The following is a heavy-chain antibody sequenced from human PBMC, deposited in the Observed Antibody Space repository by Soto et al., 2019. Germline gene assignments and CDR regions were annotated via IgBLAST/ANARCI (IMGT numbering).Heavy chain of an antibody. J-gene: IGHJ6*02. CDR3: ATPSNSGWYFQPKSYYYYGMDV. D-gene: IGHD6-19*01. Sequence: QVQLVQSGAEVKKPGASVKVSCKASGYTFTGYYMHWVRQAPGQGLEWMGWINPNSGGTNYAQKFQGRVTMTRDTSISTAYMELSRLRSDDTAVYYCATPSNSGWYFQPKSYYYYGMDVCGQGTTVTVSS. CDR1: GYTFTGYY. V-gene: IGHV1-2*02. CDR2: INPNSGGT.